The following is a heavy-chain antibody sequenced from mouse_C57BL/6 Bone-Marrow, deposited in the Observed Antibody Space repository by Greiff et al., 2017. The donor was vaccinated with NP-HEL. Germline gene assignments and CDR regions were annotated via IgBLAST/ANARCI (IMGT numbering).Heavy chain of an antibody. V-gene: IGHV14-4*01. D-gene: IGHD2-1*01. CDR2: IDPENGDT. Sequence: EVMLVESGAELVRPGASVKLSCTASGFNIKDDYMHWVKQRPEQGLEWIGWIDPENGDTEYASKFQGKATITADTSSNTAYLQLSSLTSEDTAVYYCTTLAGNSYWGQGTLVTVSA. CDR3: TTLAGNSY. CDR1: GFNIKDDY. J-gene: IGHJ3*01.